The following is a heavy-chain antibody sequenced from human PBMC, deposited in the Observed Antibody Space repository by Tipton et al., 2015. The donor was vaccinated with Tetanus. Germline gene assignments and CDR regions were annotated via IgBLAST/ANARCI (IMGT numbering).Heavy chain of an antibody. CDR2: TYYRSRWYN. CDR1: GDSVSSNSAA. Sequence: GLVKPSQTLSLTCAISGDSVSSNSAAWNWIRQSPSRGLEWLARTYYRSRWYNDYALSVKSRITISPDTSKNQFSLQLAFVTAADTAIYYCARERIEAFHYHGLDVWGPGTTVTVS. CDR3: ARERIEAFHYHGLDV. D-gene: IGHD2-21*01. V-gene: IGHV6-1*01. J-gene: IGHJ6*02.